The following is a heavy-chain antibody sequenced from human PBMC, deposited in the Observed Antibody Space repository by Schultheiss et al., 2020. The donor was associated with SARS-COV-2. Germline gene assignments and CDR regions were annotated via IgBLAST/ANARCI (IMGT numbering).Heavy chain of an antibody. CDR2: ISGSGGST. D-gene: IGHD2-2*01. V-gene: IGHV3-23*01. Sequence: GGSLRLSCAASGFTFSSYAMSWVRQAPGKGLEWVSAISGSGGSTYYADSVKGRFTISRDNAKNSLYLQMNSLRAEDTAVYYCASIPKEYCSSTSSSRTYYYYYRDVWGKGTTVTVSS. J-gene: IGHJ6*03. CDR3: ASIPKEYCSSTSSSRTYYYYYRDV. CDR1: GFTFSSYA.